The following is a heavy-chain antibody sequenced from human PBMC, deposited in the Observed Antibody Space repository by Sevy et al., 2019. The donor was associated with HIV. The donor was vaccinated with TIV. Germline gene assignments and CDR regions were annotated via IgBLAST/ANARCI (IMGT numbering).Heavy chain of an antibody. J-gene: IGHJ6*02. Sequence: ASVKVSCQASGFTFSNRAVQWVRQARGQRPEWIGWIVVGGGHINYAENFQERVTLTRDMSTNTAYMELTSLRFEDTAVYYCATESRGSCTGGSCSVDNGMDVWGQGTTVTVSS. D-gene: IGHD2-15*01. CDR3: ATESRGSCTGGSCSVDNGMDV. V-gene: IGHV1-58*01. CDR2: IVVGGGHI. CDR1: GFTFSNRA.